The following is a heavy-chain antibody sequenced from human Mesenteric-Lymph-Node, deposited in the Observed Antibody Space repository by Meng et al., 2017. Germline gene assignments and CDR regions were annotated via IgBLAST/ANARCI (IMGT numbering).Heavy chain of an antibody. Sequence: SETLSLTCTVSGGSISSYYWSWIRQPPGKGLEWIGYIYYSGSTNYNPSLKSRVTISVDTSKNQFSLKLSSVTAADTAVYYCARGRYYGSGTISENWFDPWGQGTLVTVSS. CDR1: GGSISSYY. CDR3: ARGRYYGSGTISENWFDP. D-gene: IGHD3-10*01. J-gene: IGHJ5*02. CDR2: IYYSGST. V-gene: IGHV4-59*12.